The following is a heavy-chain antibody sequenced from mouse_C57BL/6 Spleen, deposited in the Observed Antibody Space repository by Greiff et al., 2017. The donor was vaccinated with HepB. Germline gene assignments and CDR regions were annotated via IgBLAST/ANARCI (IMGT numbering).Heavy chain of an antibody. CDR1: GFTFSDFY. CDR3: ARDAGTYYSNSWFAY. J-gene: IGHJ3*01. V-gene: IGHV7-1*01. CDR2: SRNKANDYTT. Sequence: EVNLVESGGGLVQSGRSLRLSCATSGFTFSDFYMEWVRQAPGKGLEWIAASRNKANDYTTEYSASVKGRFIVSRDTSQSILYLQMNALRAEDTAIYYCARDAGTYYSNSWFAYWGQGTLVTVSA. D-gene: IGHD2-5*01.